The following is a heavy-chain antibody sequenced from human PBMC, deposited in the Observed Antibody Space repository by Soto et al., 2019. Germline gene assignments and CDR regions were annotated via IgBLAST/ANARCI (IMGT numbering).Heavy chain of an antibody. J-gene: IGHJ6*02. CDR1: GGTFSSYA. V-gene: IGHV1-69*01. CDR3: AREPGYCSGGSCYYYYGMDV. Sequence: QVQLVQSGAEVKKPGSSVKVSCKASGGTFSSYAISWVRRAPGQGLEWMGGIIPIFGTANYAQKFQGRVTITADESTSTAYMELSSLRSEDTAVYYCAREPGYCSGGSCYYYYGMDVWGQGTTVTVSS. CDR2: IIPIFGTA. D-gene: IGHD2-15*01.